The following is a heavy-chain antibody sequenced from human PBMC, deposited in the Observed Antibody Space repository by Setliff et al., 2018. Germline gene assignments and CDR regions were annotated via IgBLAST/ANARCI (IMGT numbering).Heavy chain of an antibody. CDR2: IRSKADSYPT. CDR1: GFTFSGSA. V-gene: IGHV3-73*01. Sequence: GGSLRLSCAASGFTFSGSAMYWVRQASGKGLEWVGRIRSKADSYPTAYAASVRGRSTISRDDSKNTAYLQMNSLKTEDTAVYYCTFARDGYDVFDIWGQGTMVTVSS. J-gene: IGHJ3*02. D-gene: IGHD5-18*01. CDR3: TFARDGYDVFDI.